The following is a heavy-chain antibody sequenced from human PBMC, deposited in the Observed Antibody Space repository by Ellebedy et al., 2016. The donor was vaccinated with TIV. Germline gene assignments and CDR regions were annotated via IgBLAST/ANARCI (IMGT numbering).Heavy chain of an antibody. V-gene: IGHV3-74*01. Sequence: GESLKISCVVSGFTFSRYWMHWVRQAPGKGLVWVSRINRDGTTTDYAGSVEGRATISRDNAKNTVYLHMNSLRADDTAVYYCARGGFDAYYLDYWGQGILVTVSS. J-gene: IGHJ4*02. CDR1: GFTFSRYW. CDR2: INRDGTTT. CDR3: ARGGFDAYYLDY.